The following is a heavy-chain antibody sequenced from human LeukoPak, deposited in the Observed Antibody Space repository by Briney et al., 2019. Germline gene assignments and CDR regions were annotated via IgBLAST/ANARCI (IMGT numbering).Heavy chain of an antibody. J-gene: IGHJ4*02. D-gene: IGHD3-10*01. Sequence: GSSVKVSCKASGGTFSSYAISWVRQAPGQGLEWMGGILPIFGPANYAQKFQGRVTITADDSTSTAYMELSSLKSEDTAVYYCARGVGSGRYFDYWGQGTLVTVSS. V-gene: IGHV1-69*13. CDR1: GGTFSSYA. CDR3: ARGVGSGRYFDY. CDR2: ILPIFGPA.